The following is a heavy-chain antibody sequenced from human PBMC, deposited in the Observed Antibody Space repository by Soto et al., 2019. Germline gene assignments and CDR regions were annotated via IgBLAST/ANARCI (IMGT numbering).Heavy chain of an antibody. Sequence: GGSLRLACAASGVTVSSYAMHWVRQAPGKGLEWVAVISYDGSNKYYADSVEGRFTISRDNSKNTLYLQMNSLRAEDTAVYYCAREVLVWRDGYNWAVDYWGQGTLVTVSS. CDR3: AREVLVWRDGYNWAVDY. V-gene: IGHV3-30-3*01. D-gene: IGHD1-1*01. CDR2: ISYDGSNK. J-gene: IGHJ4*02. CDR1: GVTVSSYA.